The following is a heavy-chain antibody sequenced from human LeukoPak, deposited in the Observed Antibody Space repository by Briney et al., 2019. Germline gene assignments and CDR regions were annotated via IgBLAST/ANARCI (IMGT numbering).Heavy chain of an antibody. J-gene: IGHJ6*02. Sequence: GGSLRLSCAASGFTVSSNYMSWVRQAPGKGLEWVSVIYSGGSTYYADSVKGRFTTSRHNSKNTLYLQMNSLRAEDTAVYYCARDLGPANYGMDVWGQGTTVTVSS. CDR2: IYSGGST. CDR3: ARDLGPANYGMDV. D-gene: IGHD7-27*01. V-gene: IGHV3-53*04. CDR1: GFTVSSNY.